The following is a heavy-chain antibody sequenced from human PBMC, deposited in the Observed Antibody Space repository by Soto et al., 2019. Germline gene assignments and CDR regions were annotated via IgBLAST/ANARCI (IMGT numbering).Heavy chain of an antibody. CDR1: GGTFSSFG. CDR3: AREGSGYNF. Sequence: SVKVSCKASGGTFSSFGISWVRQAPGQGLEWMGGIIPVFGRPNYAQRFRGRLTITADESTNTCYMELIDLESEDTAVYYCAREGSGYNFWGQGTQVTV. D-gene: IGHD5-12*01. J-gene: IGHJ1*01. V-gene: IGHV1-69*13. CDR2: IIPVFGRP.